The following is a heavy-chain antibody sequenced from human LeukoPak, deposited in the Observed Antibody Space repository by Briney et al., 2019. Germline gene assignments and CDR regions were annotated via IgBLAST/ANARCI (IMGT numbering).Heavy chain of an antibody. V-gene: IGHV3-21*01. D-gene: IGHD2-2*01. CDR3: ARDQLSSTSPDY. CDR2: ISSSSSYI. CDR1: GFTFSGYS. J-gene: IGHJ4*02. Sequence: GGSLRLSCAASGFTFSGYSMNWVRQAPGKGLEWVSSISSSSSYIYYADSVKGQFTISRDNAKNSLYLQMNSLRAEDTAVYYCARDQLSSTSPDYWGQGTLVTVSS.